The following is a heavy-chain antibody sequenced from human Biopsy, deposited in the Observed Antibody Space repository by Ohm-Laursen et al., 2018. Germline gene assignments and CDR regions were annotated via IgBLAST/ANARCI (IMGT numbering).Heavy chain of an antibody. V-gene: IGHV4-31*03. D-gene: IGHD5-12*01. CDR2: IFYSANT. CDR1: GASINGGRYY. CDR3: ARLGSGDYFPTFFDF. Sequence: SQTLSLTCTVSGASINGGRYYWNWIRHHPGKGLVWIGNIFYSANTYYNPSLKSRVTISVDTSKNQFSLKLSSVTAADTAVYYCARLGSGDYFPTFFDFWGQGALVTVSS. J-gene: IGHJ4*02.